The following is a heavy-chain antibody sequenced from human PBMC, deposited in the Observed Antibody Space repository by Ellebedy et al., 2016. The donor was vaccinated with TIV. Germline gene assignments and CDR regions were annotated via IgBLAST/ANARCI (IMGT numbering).Heavy chain of an antibody. D-gene: IGHD3-10*01. CDR3: ARGVTIVRGVLAPMFDS. Sequence: SETLSLTXVVSGDSISTVNYYWSWIRQPPGKRLEWIGYVYYSGSASYNPSLRSRVTVSMDSSKNHFSLSLTSVTAADTAVYYCARGVTIVRGVLAPMFDSWGQGILVTVSS. CDR1: GDSISTVNYY. V-gene: IGHV4-61*01. CDR2: VYYSGSA. J-gene: IGHJ4*02.